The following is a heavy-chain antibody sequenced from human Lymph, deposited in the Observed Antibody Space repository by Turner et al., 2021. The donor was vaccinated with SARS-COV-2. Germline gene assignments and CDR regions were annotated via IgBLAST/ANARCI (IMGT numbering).Heavy chain of an antibody. CDR1: GYTFTSYY. CDR2: INPRGDST. J-gene: IGHJ4*02. CDR3: ARGDHGGFDY. D-gene: IGHD4-17*01. V-gene: IGHV1-46*01. Sequence: QVQLVQSGAEVKKPGASVKVSCKASGYTFTSYYIHWVQQAPGQGLEWMGIINPRGDSTSYAQKSQSRVTTTSNTSTSIVYMELSSLSSEGTAVYYCARGDHGGFDYWGQGTPVTVSS.